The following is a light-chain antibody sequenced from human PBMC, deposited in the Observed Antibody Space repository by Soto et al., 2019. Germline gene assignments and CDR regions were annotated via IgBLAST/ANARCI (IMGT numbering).Light chain of an antibody. Sequence: QSALTQPASVSGSPGQSITISCTGTSTDVGANNYVSWYQQPPGGAPKVMIYDVTNRPSGVSGRFSGSKSGNTASLTISGLQAEDEADYYCYSYIDGSTGVFGGGTKVTVL. CDR3: YSYIDGSTGV. CDR1: STDVGANNY. J-gene: IGLJ2*01. V-gene: IGLV2-14*01. CDR2: DVT.